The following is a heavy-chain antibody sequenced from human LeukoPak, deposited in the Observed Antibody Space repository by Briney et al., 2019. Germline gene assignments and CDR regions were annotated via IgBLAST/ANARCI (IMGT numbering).Heavy chain of an antibody. D-gene: IGHD1-14*01. CDR2: IIPIFGTA. J-gene: IGHJ1*01. CDR3: ASPPLPGTEYFQH. CDR1: GGTFSSYA. Sequence: SVKVSCKASGGTFSSYAISWVRQAPGQGLEWMGGIIPIFGTANYAQKFQGRVTITTDESTSTAYMELSSLRSEDTAVYYCASPPLPGTEYFQHWGQGTLVTVSS. V-gene: IGHV1-69*05.